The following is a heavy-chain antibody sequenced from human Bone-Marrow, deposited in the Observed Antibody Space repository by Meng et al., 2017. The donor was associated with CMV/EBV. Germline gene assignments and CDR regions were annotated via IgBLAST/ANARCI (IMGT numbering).Heavy chain of an antibody. J-gene: IGHJ4*02. D-gene: IGHD5-24*01. CDR2: IKGDESAI. CDR1: GFTFTDSS. CDR3: ARLQGGVTTYDY. V-gene: IGHV3-7*01. Sequence: GGSLRLSCEVSGFTFTDSSMNWIRQAPGKGLEWVASIKGDESAIYYVDSVKGRFTISRDNAKNSLYLQMNSVKAEDTAVYFCARLQGGVTTYDYWGQGTLVTVSS.